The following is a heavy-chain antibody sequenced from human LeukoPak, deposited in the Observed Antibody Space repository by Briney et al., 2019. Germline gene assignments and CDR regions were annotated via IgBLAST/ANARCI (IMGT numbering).Heavy chain of an antibody. D-gene: IGHD6-19*01. CDR3: AREAVAGASFDL. CDR2: IYYTGST. Sequence: SETLSLTCSVSGCSISSLYWSWIRQPPGKGLEWIGYIYYTGSTNYNPSLKSRVTIFADTSKNQFSLRLSSVTAADTAVYYCAREAVAGASFDLWGRGTLVTVSS. CDR1: GCSISSLY. V-gene: IGHV4-59*08. J-gene: IGHJ2*01.